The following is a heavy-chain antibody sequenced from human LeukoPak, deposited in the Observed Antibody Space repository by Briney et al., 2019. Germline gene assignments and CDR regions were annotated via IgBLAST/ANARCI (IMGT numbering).Heavy chain of an antibody. CDR2: IYTSGST. D-gene: IGHD2-15*01. Sequence: KPSETLSLTCTVSGRSISSYYWSWIRQPAGKGLEWLGRIYTSGSTNYNPSLKSRVTMSVDTSKNQFSLKLSSVTAADTAVYYCARGAEYCSGGSCYLILDYWGQGTLVTVSS. V-gene: IGHV4-4*07. CDR3: ARGAEYCSGGSCYLILDY. CDR1: GRSISSYY. J-gene: IGHJ4*02.